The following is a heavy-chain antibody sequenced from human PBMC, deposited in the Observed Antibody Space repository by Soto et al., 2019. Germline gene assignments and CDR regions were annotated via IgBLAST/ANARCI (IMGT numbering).Heavy chain of an antibody. J-gene: IGHJ4*02. V-gene: IGHV4-31*03. D-gene: IGHD5-12*01. CDR2: IYYSGST. CDR3: ARDTQRGYSGYFDS. CDR1: GGSLSSGGYY. Sequence: QVQLQESGPGLVKPSQTLSLSCTVSGGSLSSGGYYWSWIRQHPGKGLEWIGFIYYSGSTYSNPSLKSRVTISVDTSQNQFSLKLSSVTAADTAVYYCARDTQRGYSGYFDSWGQGTLVTVSS.